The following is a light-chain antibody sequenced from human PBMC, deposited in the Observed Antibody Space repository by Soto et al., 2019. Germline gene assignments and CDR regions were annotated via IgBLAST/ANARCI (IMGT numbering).Light chain of an antibody. V-gene: IGKV3-11*01. CDR3: QQRSNWPSIT. CDR2: DAS. CDR1: QSVSSY. Sequence: IVLPQSPTTLSLTPRERAPLSCTASQSVSSYLAWYQQKPGQAPRLLIYDASNRATGIPARFSGSGSGTDFTLTINSLEPEDSAVYYCQQRSNWPSITFGQGTRLEIK. J-gene: IGKJ5*01.